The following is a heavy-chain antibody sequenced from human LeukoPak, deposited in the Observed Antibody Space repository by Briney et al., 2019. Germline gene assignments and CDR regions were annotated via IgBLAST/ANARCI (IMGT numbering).Heavy chain of an antibody. Sequence: GASVKVSCKASGYTFTGYYMHWVRQAPGQGLEWMGWINPNSGGTNYAQKFQGRVTMTRDTSISTAYMELSRLRSDDTAVYYCARVIPLYYDFWSGYYPDYFDYWGQGTLVTVSS. CDR1: GYTFTGYY. D-gene: IGHD3-3*01. CDR3: ARVIPLYYDFWSGYYPDYFDY. CDR2: INPNSGGT. J-gene: IGHJ4*02. V-gene: IGHV1-2*02.